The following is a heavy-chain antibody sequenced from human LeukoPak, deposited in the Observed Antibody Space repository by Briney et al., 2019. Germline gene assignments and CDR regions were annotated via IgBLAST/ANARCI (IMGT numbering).Heavy chain of an antibody. CDR1: GGSISSYY. Sequence: SETLSLTCTVSGGSISSYYWSWIRQPAGKGLEWIGYVYYSGSTNYNPSLKSRVTISVDTSKNQFSLNLTSVTAADTAVYYCARSYGDYLNFDYWGQGTLVTVSS. CDR2: VYYSGST. J-gene: IGHJ4*02. V-gene: IGHV4-59*08. D-gene: IGHD4-17*01. CDR3: ARSYGDYLNFDY.